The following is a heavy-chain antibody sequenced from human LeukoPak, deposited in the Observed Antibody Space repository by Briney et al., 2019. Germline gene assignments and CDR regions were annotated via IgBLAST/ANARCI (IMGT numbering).Heavy chain of an antibody. V-gene: IGHV3-30-3*01. CDR1: GFTFSSYA. Sequence: GSLRLSCAASGFTFSSYAMHWVRQAPGKGLEWVAIISYEGSNKNYVDSVKARFTISRDNSKNTLYLQMNSLRTEDTAVYFCEREGSSSSFDYWGQGTLVTVSS. CDR3: EREGSSSSFDY. CDR2: ISYEGSNK. J-gene: IGHJ4*02. D-gene: IGHD6-19*01.